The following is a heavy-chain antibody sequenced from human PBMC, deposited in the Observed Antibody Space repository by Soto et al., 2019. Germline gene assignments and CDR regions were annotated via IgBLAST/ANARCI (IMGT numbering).Heavy chain of an antibody. J-gene: IGHJ6*02. CDR3: TKESGAGYSSDYYFYGMDV. CDR2: ISGSGGST. CDR1: GFTFSNYA. D-gene: IGHD5-12*01. Sequence: EVQLLESGGGLVQPGGSLRLSCAASGFTFSNYAMNWVRQAPGKGLEWVSGISGSGGSTYYADSVKGRFSISRDNSKKTLYLQMNSLRAEDTAVYYCTKESGAGYSSDYYFYGMDVWGQGTTVTVSS. V-gene: IGHV3-23*01.